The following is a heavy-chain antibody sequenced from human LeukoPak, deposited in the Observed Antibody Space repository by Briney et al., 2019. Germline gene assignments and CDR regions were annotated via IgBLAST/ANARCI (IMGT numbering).Heavy chain of an antibody. CDR1: GFTLSTYW. Sequence: PGGSLRLSCEASGFTLSTYWMSWVRQAPGKGLEWVAFINQDGSEIFYVDSLKGRFSISRDNAKNSLFLQMNNPRGEDTAVYYCARETVTTDTWGQGTLVIVSS. V-gene: IGHV3-7*01. CDR2: INQDGSEI. J-gene: IGHJ5*02. D-gene: IGHD4-17*01. CDR3: ARETVTTDT.